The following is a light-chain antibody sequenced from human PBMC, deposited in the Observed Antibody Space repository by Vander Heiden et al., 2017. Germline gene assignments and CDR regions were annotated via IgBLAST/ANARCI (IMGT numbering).Light chain of an antibody. CDR3: QHSYIIPRT. J-gene: IGKJ1*01. V-gene: IGKV1-39*01. CDR1: ESIARY. CDR2: AAS. Sequence: DIQMTQSPSSLSASVGDRVTITCRASESIARYLSWYQQKSGKAPNLLIYAASTLHTGVPSRFSGSGSGTDCTLTINGLQAEDFATYFCQHSYIIPRTFGQGTRVEIK.